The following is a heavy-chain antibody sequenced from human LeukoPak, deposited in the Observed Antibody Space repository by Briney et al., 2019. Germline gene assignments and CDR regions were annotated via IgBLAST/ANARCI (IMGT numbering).Heavy chain of an antibody. D-gene: IGHD5-24*01. Sequence: GGSLRLSCAASGFTISNYWMSWVRQAPGKGLEWVANMKQDGSEIYYADSVKGRLTIARDNAKNSLYLQMNNLRAEDTAVYYCAKREGYSIFDYWGQGTLVTVSS. CDR3: AKREGYSIFDY. J-gene: IGHJ4*02. V-gene: IGHV3-7*03. CDR1: GFTISNYW. CDR2: MKQDGSEI.